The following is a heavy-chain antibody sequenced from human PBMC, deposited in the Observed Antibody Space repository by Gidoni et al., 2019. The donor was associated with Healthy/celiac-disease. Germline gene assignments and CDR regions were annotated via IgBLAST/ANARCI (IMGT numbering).Heavy chain of an antibody. CDR1: GFTFSSSS. Sequence: EVQLVESGGGLVKPGGSLRLSCAASGFTFSSSSMSWVRQAPGKGLEWVSSISSSSSYIYYADSVKGRFTSSRDNAKNSLYLQMNSLRAEDTAVYYCAGPHYDILTGYSGLDYWGQGTLVTVSS. CDR2: ISSSSSYI. CDR3: AGPHYDILTGYSGLDY. J-gene: IGHJ4*02. D-gene: IGHD3-9*01. V-gene: IGHV3-21*01.